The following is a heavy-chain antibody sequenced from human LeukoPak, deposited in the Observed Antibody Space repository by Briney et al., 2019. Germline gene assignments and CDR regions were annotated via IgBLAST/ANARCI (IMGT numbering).Heavy chain of an antibody. CDR2: YYGGRT. Sequence: PSETLSLTCTVSGDSISRYYWSWIRQSPGKGLEWIGYYGGRTTYNSSLRSRVTMSVDTSKNQFSLKLTSVTAADTAVYYCARYDHAPSYYYYYMDVWGKGTTVTVPS. J-gene: IGHJ6*03. CDR3: ARYDHAPSYYYYYMDV. CDR1: GDSISRYY. D-gene: IGHD1-14*01. V-gene: IGHV4-59*01.